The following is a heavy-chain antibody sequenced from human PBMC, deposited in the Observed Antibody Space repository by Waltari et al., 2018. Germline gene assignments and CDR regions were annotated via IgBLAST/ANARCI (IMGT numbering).Heavy chain of an antibody. CDR2: MSSSTNTM. D-gene: IGHD4-17*01. CDR3: ARTFSGDRYYLDY. Sequence: EVQLVESEGTLVQPGGSLRLSCAVYGFSFRSYRMNWVRQSPGKGLEWIAYMSSSTNTMYYADSVKGRFTISRDNAKNSLLLQMNNLRAEDTAVYFCARTFSGDRYYLDYWGQGTLVTVSS. J-gene: IGHJ4*02. CDR1: GFSFRSYR. V-gene: IGHV3-48*04.